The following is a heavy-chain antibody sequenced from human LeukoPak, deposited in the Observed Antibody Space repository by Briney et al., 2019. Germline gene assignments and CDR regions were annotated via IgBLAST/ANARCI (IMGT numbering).Heavy chain of an antibody. J-gene: IGHJ4*02. CDR3: ARGVRYGDYNY. CDR2: IYTSGST. V-gene: IGHV4-4*07. D-gene: IGHD4-17*01. CDR1: GGSISSYY. Sequence: PSETLSLTCTVSGGSISSYYRSWIRQPAGKGLEWIGRIYTSGSTNYNPSLKSRVTISVDKSKNQFSLKLSSVTAADTAVYYCARGVRYGDYNYWGQGTLVTVSS.